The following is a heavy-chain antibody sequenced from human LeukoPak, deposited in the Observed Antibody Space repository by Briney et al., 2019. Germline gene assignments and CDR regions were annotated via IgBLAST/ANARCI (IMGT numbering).Heavy chain of an antibody. Sequence: GESLKISCKGSGYSFTSYWIGWVRQMPGKGLEWMGIIYPGDSDTRYSPSFQGQVTISADKSISTAYLQWSSLKASDTAMYYYARPGGFWSGPQPPDYWGQGTLVTVFS. CDR1: GYSFTSYW. J-gene: IGHJ4*02. CDR3: ARPGGFWSGPQPPDY. D-gene: IGHD3-3*01. CDR2: IYPGDSDT. V-gene: IGHV5-51*01.